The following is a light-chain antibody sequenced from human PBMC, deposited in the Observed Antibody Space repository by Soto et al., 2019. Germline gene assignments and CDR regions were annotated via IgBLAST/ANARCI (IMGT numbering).Light chain of an antibody. J-gene: IGKJ5*01. CDR2: AAS. CDR3: QQSYSTPFT. CDR1: QGIGSY. Sequence: LTEWPCVVSGSCGDSGGSSCRASQGIGSYLAWYQQKPGKAPRLLIYAASSLQSGVPSRFSGSGSGTDFTLTITSLQPEDFATYYCQQSYSTPFTFGPGTRLEI. V-gene: IGKV1-39*01.